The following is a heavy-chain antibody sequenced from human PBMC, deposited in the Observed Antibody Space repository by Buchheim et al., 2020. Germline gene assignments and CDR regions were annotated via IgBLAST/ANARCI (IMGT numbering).Heavy chain of an antibody. V-gene: IGHV3-7*03. J-gene: IGHJ2*01. D-gene: IGHD2-8*01. CDR2: IKQDGSEK. Sequence: EVQLVESGGGLVQPGGSLRLSCAASGFTLSSYWMSWVRQAQGKGLEWVANIKQDGSEKEDVDSVKGRFTISRENAKNERYLQMNSLRAEDTAVYSCARMLRYFDLWGRGTL. CDR3: ARMLRYFDL. CDR1: GFTLSSYW.